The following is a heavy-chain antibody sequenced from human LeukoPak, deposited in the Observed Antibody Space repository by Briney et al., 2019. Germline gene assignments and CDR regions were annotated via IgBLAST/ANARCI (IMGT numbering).Heavy chain of an antibody. CDR1: GYSISSGYC. D-gene: IGHD6-13*01. J-gene: IGHJ5*02. CDR2: IYHSGST. Sequence: SETLSLTCTVSGYSISSGYCWGWIRQPPGKGLEWIGSIYHSGSTYYNPSLKSRVAISVDTSKNQFSLKLSSVTAADTAVYYCARQYSSSWYGDWFDPWGQGTLVTVSS. V-gene: IGHV4-38-2*02. CDR3: ARQYSSSWYGDWFDP.